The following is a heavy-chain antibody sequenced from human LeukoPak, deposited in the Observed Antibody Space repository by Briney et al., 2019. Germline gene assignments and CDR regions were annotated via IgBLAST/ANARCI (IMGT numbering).Heavy chain of an antibody. V-gene: IGHV1-18*01. CDR1: GYTFTGYG. CDR3: AREEGVKNWFDP. D-gene: IGHD3-16*01. CDR2: INSYNGNT. J-gene: IGHJ5*02. Sequence: ASVKVSCKASGYTFTGYGISWVRQAPGQGLEWMGSINSYNGNTNSAQKFQGRVTMTTDTSTRTAYMELRSLRSDDTAVHYCAREEGVKNWFDPWGQGTLVTVSS.